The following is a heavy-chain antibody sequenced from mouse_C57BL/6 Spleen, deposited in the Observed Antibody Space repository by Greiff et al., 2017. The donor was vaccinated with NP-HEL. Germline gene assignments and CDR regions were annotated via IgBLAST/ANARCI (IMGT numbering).Heavy chain of an antibody. Sequence: VQLQQSGAELVRPGASVKLSRKASGYTFTDYYINWVKQRPGQGLEWIARIYPGSGNTYYNEKFKGKATLTAEKSSSTAYMQLSSLTSEDSAVYFCARSDSSALYYYAMDYWGQGTSVTVSS. CDR3: ARSDSSALYYYAMDY. CDR1: GYTFTDYY. CDR2: IYPGSGNT. V-gene: IGHV1-76*01. D-gene: IGHD3-2*02. J-gene: IGHJ4*01.